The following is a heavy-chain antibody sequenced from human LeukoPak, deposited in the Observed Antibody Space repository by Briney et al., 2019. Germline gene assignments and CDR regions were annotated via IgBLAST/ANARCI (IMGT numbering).Heavy chain of an antibody. Sequence: ASVKVSCKVSGYTLTELSMHWVRQAPGKGLEWMGGFDPEDGETIYAQKFRGRVTMTEDTSTDTAYMELSSLRSEDTAVYYCATATLFHYGMDVWGQGTTVTVSS. CDR1: GYTLTELS. D-gene: IGHD3-16*01. CDR3: ATATLFHYGMDV. V-gene: IGHV1-24*01. J-gene: IGHJ6*02. CDR2: FDPEDGET.